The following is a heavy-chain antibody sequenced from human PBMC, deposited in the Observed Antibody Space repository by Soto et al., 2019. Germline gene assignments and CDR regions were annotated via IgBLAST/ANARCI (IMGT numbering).Heavy chain of an antibody. V-gene: IGHV3-23*01. D-gene: IGHD4-4*01. Sequence: GGSLRLSCAASGFTFSSYAMSWVRQAPGKGLEWVSAISGSGGSTYYADSVKGRFTISRDNSKNTLYLQMNSLRAEDTAVYYCAKYLIPMTTVAPNYYYYYGMDVWGQGTTVTVSS. J-gene: IGHJ6*02. CDR1: GFTFSSYA. CDR3: AKYLIPMTTVAPNYYYYYGMDV. CDR2: ISGSGGST.